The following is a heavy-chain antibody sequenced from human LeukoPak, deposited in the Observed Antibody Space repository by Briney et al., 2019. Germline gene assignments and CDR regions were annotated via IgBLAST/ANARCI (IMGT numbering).Heavy chain of an antibody. CDR3: ARVNGETIDY. Sequence: SETLSLTCTVSGGSISSGSYYWSWIRQPAGKGLEWIGRIYTSGSTNYNPSLKSRVTISVDTSKNQFSLKLSSVTAADTAVYYCARVNGETIDYWGQGTLVTVSS. D-gene: IGHD3-10*01. J-gene: IGHJ4*02. CDR2: IYTSGST. V-gene: IGHV4-61*02. CDR1: GGSISSGSYY.